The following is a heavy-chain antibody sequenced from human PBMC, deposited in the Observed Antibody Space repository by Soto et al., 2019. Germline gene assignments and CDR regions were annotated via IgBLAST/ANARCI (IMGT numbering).Heavy chain of an antibody. J-gene: IGHJ4*02. CDR3: ARDLQQLVPYYFDY. D-gene: IGHD6-6*01. V-gene: IGHV3-30-3*01. CDR2: ISYDGSNK. Sequence: GGSLRLSCAASGFTFSSYAMHWVRQAPGKGLEWVAVISYDGSNKYYADSVKGRFTISRDNAKNSLYLQMNSLRAEDTAVYYCARDLQQLVPYYFDYWGQGTLVTVSS. CDR1: GFTFSSYA.